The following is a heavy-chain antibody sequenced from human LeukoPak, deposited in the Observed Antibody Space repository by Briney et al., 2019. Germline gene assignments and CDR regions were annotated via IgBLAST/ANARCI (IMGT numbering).Heavy chain of an antibody. J-gene: IGHJ5*02. D-gene: IGHD3-16*01. Sequence: ASVKVSCKASGYTFTSYYMHWVRQAPGQGLEWVGIINPSDGSANYAQKFQGRVTMTRDTSTSTVYMELSSLRSEDTAVYYCARDGGLVKRVANNWFDPWGQGTLVTVSS. V-gene: IGHV1-46*01. CDR3: ARDGGLVKRVANNWFDP. CDR1: GYTFTSYY. CDR2: INPSDGSA.